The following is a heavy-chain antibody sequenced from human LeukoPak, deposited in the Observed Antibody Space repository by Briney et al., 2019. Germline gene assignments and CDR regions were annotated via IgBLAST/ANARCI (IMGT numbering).Heavy chain of an antibody. J-gene: IGHJ6*02. V-gene: IGHV3-30*18. CDR3: AKAVYDSSGYSFYYYYGMDV. CDR2: ISYDGSNK. Sequence: GGSLRLSCAASGFTFSSYGMHWVRQAPGKGLEWVAVISYDGSNKYYADSVKGRFTISRDNSKNTLYLQMNGLRAEDTAVYYCAKAVYDSSGYSFYYYYGMDVWGQGTTVTVSS. D-gene: IGHD3-22*01. CDR1: GFTFSSYG.